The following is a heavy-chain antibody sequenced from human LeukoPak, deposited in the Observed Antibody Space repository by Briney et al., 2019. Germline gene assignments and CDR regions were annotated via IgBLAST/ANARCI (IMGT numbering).Heavy chain of an antibody. D-gene: IGHD3-3*01. J-gene: IGHJ4*03. Sequence: ASVKVSCKASGYTFTSYAMHWVRQAPGQRLEWMGWINAGNGNTKYSQKFQGRVTITRDTSASTAYMELSSLRSEDTAVYYCARAPHYDFWSGYTRHLDYWGQGTTVTVSS. CDR3: ARAPHYDFWSGYTRHLDY. V-gene: IGHV1-3*01. CDR2: INAGNGNT. CDR1: GYTFTSYA.